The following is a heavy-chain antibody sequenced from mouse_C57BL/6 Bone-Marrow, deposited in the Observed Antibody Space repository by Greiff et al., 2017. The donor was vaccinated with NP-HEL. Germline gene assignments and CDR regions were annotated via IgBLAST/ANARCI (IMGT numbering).Heavy chain of an antibody. CDR2: IDPSDSET. Sequence: VQLQQPGAELVRPGSSVKLSCKASGYTFTSYWMHWVKQRPIQGLEWIGNIDPSDSETHYNQKFKDKATLTVDKSSSTAYMQLSSLTSEDSAVYYCAREANGDVWYFDVWGTGTTVTVSS. D-gene: IGHD4-1*01. V-gene: IGHV1-52*01. CDR1: GYTFTSYW. J-gene: IGHJ1*03. CDR3: AREANGDVWYFDV.